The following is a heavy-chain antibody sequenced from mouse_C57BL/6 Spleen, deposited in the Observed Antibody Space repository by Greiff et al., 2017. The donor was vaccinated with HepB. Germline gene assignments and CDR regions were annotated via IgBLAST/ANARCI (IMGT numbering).Heavy chain of an antibody. D-gene: IGHD1-1*01. Sequence: EVQRVESGGGLVQPGGSLSLSCAASGFTFTDYYMSWVRQPPGKALEWLGFIRNKANGYTTEYSASVKGRFTISRDNSQSILYLQMNALRAEDSATYYCARSILLDYGSSPYYFDYWGQGTTLTVSS. CDR2: IRNKANGYTT. CDR1: GFTFTDYY. V-gene: IGHV7-3*01. CDR3: ARSILLDYGSSPYYFDY. J-gene: IGHJ2*01.